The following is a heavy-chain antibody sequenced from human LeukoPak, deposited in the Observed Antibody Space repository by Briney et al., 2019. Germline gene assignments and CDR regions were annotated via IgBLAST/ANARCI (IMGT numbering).Heavy chain of an antibody. V-gene: IGHV4-59*08. CDR3: ARHKVATMSYDY. J-gene: IGHJ4*02. Sequence: PSETLSLTCTVSGGSISNYYWNWIRQPPGKGLEWIGYIYYSGTTNYNPSLKSRVSMSVDTSKNQFSLKLSSVTAADTAVYYCARHKVATMSYDYWGQGTLVTVSS. CDR2: IYYSGTT. D-gene: IGHD5-12*01. CDR1: GGSISNYY.